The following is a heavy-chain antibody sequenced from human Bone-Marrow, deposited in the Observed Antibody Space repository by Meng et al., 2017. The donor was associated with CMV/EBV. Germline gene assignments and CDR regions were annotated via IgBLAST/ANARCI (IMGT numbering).Heavy chain of an antibody. V-gene: IGHV1-2*02. CDR2: VNPNSGGR. Sequence: VKVSCKASGYTFTSHRISRVRQAPGQGLEGMGWVNPNSGGRNYEQKFQGRVTMTRDTSISTAYMELRRLRSDDTAVDYCARAFEKHQSQTTASTSDYWGQGTLVTVSS. D-gene: IGHD1-1*01. CDR3: ARAFEKHQSQTTASTSDY. J-gene: IGHJ4*02. CDR1: GYTFTSHR.